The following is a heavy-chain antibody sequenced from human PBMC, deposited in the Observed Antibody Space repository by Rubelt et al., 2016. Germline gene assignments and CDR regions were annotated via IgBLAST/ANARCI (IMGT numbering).Heavy chain of an antibody. CDR2: ISSSSSTI. Sequence: VRQAPGKGLEWVSYISSSSSTIYYADSVKGRFTISRDNSKNSLYLQMNSLRAEDTAVYYCARSRSSSPYYFDYWGQGTLVTVSS. CDR3: ARSRSSSPYYFDY. J-gene: IGHJ4*02. D-gene: IGHD6-6*01. V-gene: IGHV3-48*04.